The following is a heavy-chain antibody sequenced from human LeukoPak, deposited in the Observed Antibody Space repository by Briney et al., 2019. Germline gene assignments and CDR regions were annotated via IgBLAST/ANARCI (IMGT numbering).Heavy chain of an antibody. V-gene: IGHV1-46*01. CDR1: GYTFTSYH. CDR2: INLSGGST. CDR3: ARETNYYDSSGYYYVY. D-gene: IGHD3-22*01. Sequence: ASVKVSCKASGYTFTSYHMHWVRQAPGQGLEWMGKINLSGGSTTYAQKFQGRVTMTTDTSTSTAYMELRSLRSDDTAVYYCARETNYYDSSGYYYVYWGQGTLVTVSS. J-gene: IGHJ4*02.